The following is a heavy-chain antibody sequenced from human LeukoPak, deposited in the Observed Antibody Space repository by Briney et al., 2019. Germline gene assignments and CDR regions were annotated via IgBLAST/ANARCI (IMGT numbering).Heavy chain of an antibody. CDR3: AKEGYYDTGGYLADS. Sequence: GASVKVSCKASGYTFTAYYMHWVRQAPGQGLEWMGWIDTNTGDTKYAQKFQGRVTITRDTSIGTAYMELSSLISDDTAVYYCAKEGYYDTGGYLADSWGQGTLVTVST. CDR1: GYTFTAYY. V-gene: IGHV1-2*02. J-gene: IGHJ4*02. CDR2: IDTNTGDT. D-gene: IGHD3-22*01.